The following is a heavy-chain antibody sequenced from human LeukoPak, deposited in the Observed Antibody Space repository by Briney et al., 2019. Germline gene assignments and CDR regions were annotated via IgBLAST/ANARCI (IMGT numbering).Heavy chain of an antibody. V-gene: IGHV4-34*01. CDR1: GGSFSGYS. J-gene: IGHJ4*02. CDR3: ARGPYGSGSFFDY. Sequence: SETLSLTCAVYGGSFSGYSWSWIRQPPGKGLEWIGEINHSGSTNYNPSLKSRVTISVDTSQNQFSLKLSSVTAADTAVYYCARGPYGSGSFFDYWGQGTLVTVSS. CDR2: INHSGST. D-gene: IGHD3-10*01.